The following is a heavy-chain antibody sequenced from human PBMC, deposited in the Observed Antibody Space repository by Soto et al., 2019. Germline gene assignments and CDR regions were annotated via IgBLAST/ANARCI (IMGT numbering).Heavy chain of an antibody. V-gene: IGHV5-51*01. CDR2: IYPGDSDT. CDR3: ARPWDGYKDAFDI. Sequence: SCKGSGYSFTSYWIGWVRQMPGKGLEWMGIIYPGDSDTRYSPSFQGQVTISADKSISTAYLQWSSLKASDTAMYYCARPWDGYKDAFDIWGQGTMVTVSS. CDR1: GYSFTSYW. D-gene: IGHD5-12*01. J-gene: IGHJ3*02.